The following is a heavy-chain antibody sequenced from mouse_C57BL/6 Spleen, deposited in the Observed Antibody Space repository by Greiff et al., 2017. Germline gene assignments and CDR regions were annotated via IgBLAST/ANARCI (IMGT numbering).Heavy chain of an antibody. D-gene: IGHD2-1*01. V-gene: IGHV5-17*01. CDR1: GFTFSDYG. Sequence: EVQLVESGGGLVKPGGSLKLSCAASGFTFSDYGMHWVRQAPEKGLEWVAYISSGSSTIYYADTVKGRFTISRDNAKNTLFLQMTSLRSEDTAMYYCANIYYGNPAWFAYWGQGTLVTVSA. CDR3: ANIYYGNPAWFAY. J-gene: IGHJ3*01. CDR2: ISSGSSTI.